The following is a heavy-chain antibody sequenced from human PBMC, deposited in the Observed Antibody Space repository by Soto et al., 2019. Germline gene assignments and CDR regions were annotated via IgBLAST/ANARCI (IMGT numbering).Heavy chain of an antibody. CDR3: ARDKYDFWSGYRGFDY. J-gene: IGHJ4*02. V-gene: IGHV3-7*05. CDR1: GFTFSSYW. Sequence: LRLSCAASGFTFSSYWMSWVRQAPGKGLEWVANIKQDGSEKYYVDSVKGRFTISRDNAKNSLYLQMNSLRAEDTAVYYCARDKYDFWSGYRGFDYWGQGTLVTVSS. CDR2: IKQDGSEK. D-gene: IGHD3-3*01.